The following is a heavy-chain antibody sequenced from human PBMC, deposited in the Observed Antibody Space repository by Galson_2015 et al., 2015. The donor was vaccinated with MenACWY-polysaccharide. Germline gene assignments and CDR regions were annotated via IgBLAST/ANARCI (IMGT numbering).Heavy chain of an antibody. CDR1: GFTFSNFW. V-gene: IGHV3-7*01. J-gene: IGHJ4*02. D-gene: IGHD3-10*01. Sequence: SLRLSCAASGFTFSNFWMSWVRQAPGKELERVASIKQDGSEKYLVDSVKGRFTISRDNAENSLSLQMNSLRAEDTAVYYCARERWVRGVFFDQWGQGTLVTVSS. CDR3: ARERWVRGVFFDQ. CDR2: IKQDGSEK.